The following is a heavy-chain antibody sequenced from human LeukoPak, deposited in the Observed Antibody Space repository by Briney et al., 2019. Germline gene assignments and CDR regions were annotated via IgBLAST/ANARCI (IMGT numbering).Heavy chain of an antibody. CDR3: ARQGPYSGSYRGWFDP. Sequence: SETLSLTCAVYGGSFSGYYWSWIRQPPGKGLEWIGEINHSGSTNYNPSLKSRVTISVDTSKNQFSLKLSSVTAADTAVYYCARQGPYSGSYRGWFDPWGQGTLVIVSS. J-gene: IGHJ5*02. V-gene: IGHV4-34*01. D-gene: IGHD1-26*01. CDR1: GGSFSGYY. CDR2: INHSGST.